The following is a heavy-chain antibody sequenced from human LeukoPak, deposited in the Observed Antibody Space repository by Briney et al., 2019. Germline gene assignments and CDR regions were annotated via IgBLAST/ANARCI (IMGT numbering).Heavy chain of an antibody. J-gene: IGHJ6*02. CDR2: IIPIFGTA. CDR1: GGTFSSYA. V-gene: IGHV1-69*06. CDR3: ARDDAGYRSGGSCDDRYYYYGMDV. D-gene: IGHD2-15*01. Sequence: GASVKVSCKASGGTFSSYAISWVRQAPEQGLEWMGGIIPIFGTANYAQKFQGRVTITADKSTSTAYMELSSLRSEDTAVYYCARDDAGYRSGGSCDDRYYYYGMDVWGQGTTVTVSS.